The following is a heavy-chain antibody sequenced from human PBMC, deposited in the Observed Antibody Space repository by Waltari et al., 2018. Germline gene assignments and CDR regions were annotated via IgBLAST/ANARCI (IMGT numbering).Heavy chain of an antibody. J-gene: IGHJ5*02. V-gene: IGHV3-15*01. Sequence: EVQFVESGGGLVTPGGSLRLFCIVSGFTFRNAWMRWVRQAPGKGPEWVGRIKSQSDGGTRDYAAPVKGRFSISREDSKNLMFLQMNSLTIEDTAVYYCTTDPLGPWGQGTLVTVSS. CDR3: TTDPLGP. CDR1: GFTFRNAW. CDR2: IKSQSDGGTR.